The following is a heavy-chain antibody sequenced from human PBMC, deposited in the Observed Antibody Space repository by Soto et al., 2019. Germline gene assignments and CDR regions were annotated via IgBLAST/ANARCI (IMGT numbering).Heavy chain of an antibody. D-gene: IGHD6-19*01. CDR2: LNPNSGDT. V-gene: IGHV1-8*01. Sequence: ASVKVSCKASGYTFSSYDINWVRQATGQGLEWMGWLNPNSGDTGYAQKFQGRVTLTRNTSINTAYIELSSLTSDDTAVYYCATSGGGWFLYWGQGTLVTVSS. CDR3: ATSGGGWFLY. J-gene: IGHJ4*02. CDR1: GYTFSSYD.